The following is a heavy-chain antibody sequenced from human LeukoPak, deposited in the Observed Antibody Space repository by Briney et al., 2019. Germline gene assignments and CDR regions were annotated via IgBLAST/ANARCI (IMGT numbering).Heavy chain of an antibody. CDR1: GYTFTSYA. D-gene: IGHD6-13*01. Sequence: ASVKVSCKASGYTFTSYAMNWVRQAPGQGLEWMGWINPNSGGTNYAQKFQGRITMTRDTSISTAYMELSRLRSDDTAVYYCARQYGAIAAASLWGQGTLVTVSS. V-gene: IGHV1-2*02. CDR2: INPNSGGT. J-gene: IGHJ4*02. CDR3: ARQYGAIAAASL.